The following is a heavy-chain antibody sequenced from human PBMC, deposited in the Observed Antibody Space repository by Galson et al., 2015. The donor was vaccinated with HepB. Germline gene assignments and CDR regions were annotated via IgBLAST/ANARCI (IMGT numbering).Heavy chain of an antibody. Sequence: SVKVSCKASGYTFTNYGISWVRQAPGQGPEWMGWISADHDNTNFAQKLQGRLTMTTDTVSSIAYMELRSLTSDDTAVYYCARSGIRYGSGWYGEGLDVWGQGTTVTVSS. CDR1: GYTFTNYG. D-gene: IGHD6-19*01. J-gene: IGHJ6*02. CDR2: ISADHDNT. CDR3: ARSGIRYGSGWYGEGLDV. V-gene: IGHV1-18*01.